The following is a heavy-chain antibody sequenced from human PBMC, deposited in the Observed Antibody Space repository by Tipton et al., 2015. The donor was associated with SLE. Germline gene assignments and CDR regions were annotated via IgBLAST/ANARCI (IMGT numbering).Heavy chain of an antibody. V-gene: IGHV4-59*08. CDR1: GGSISSYY. J-gene: IGHJ4*02. Sequence: GLVKPSETLSLTCTVSGGSISSYYWSWIRQPPGKGLEWIGYIYYSGSTNYNPSLKSRVTISVDTSKNQFSLKLSSVTAADTAVYYCARLTGNGPDYWGQGTLVTVSS. D-gene: IGHD7-27*01. CDR2: IYYSGST. CDR3: ARLTGNGPDY.